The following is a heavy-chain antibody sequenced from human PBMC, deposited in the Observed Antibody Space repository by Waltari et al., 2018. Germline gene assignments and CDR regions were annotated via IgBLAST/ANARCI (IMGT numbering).Heavy chain of an antibody. J-gene: IGHJ5*02. CDR3: ARGFSLLRVRGGIDWFDP. CDR2: IYTSGRT. V-gene: IGHV4-4*07. D-gene: IGHD3-10*01. CDR1: GGSISSYY. Sequence: QVQLQESGPGLVKPSETLSLTCTVAGGSISSYYWSWIRQPAGKGLEWIGRIYTSGRTNDNPSLKSRVTMAVDTAKNQFSLKLSSVTAADTAVYYCARGFSLLRVRGGIDWFDPWGQGTLVTVSS.